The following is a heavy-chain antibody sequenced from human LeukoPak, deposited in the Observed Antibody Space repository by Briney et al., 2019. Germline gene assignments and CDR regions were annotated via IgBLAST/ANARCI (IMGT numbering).Heavy chain of an antibody. CDR3: AREDRAAAGTYYYYYMDV. V-gene: IGHV1-69*13. D-gene: IGHD6-13*01. CDR1: VGTFSSYA. Sequence: GASVKVSCKASVGTFSSYAISWVRQAPGEGLEWMGGIIPIFGTANYAQKFQGRVTITADESTSTAYMELSSPRSEGTAVYYCAREDRAAAGTYYYYYMDVWGKGTTVTVSS. J-gene: IGHJ6*03. CDR2: IIPIFGTA.